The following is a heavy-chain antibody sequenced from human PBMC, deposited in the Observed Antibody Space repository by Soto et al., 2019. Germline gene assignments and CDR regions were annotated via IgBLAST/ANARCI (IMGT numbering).Heavy chain of an antibody. CDR1: GFTFSSYG. CDR2: IWYDGSNK. Sequence: PGGSLRLSCAASGFTFSSYGMHWVRQAPGKGLEWVAVIWYDGSNKYYADSVKGRFTISRDNSKNTLYLQMNSLRAEDTAVYYCARDLLAGTTRFWFDPWGQGTLVTVSS. J-gene: IGHJ5*02. D-gene: IGHD1-1*01. V-gene: IGHV3-33*01. CDR3: ARDLLAGTTRFWFDP.